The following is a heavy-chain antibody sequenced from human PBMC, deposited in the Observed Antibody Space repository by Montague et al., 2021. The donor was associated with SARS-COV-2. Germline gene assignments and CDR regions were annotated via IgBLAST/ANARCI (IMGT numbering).Heavy chain of an antibody. CDR2: GYYRYKGYN. V-gene: IGHV6-1*01. CDR3: ARIPVGSKYYFDF. D-gene: IGHD2-2*01. Sequence: CAISGDSVAELVTASWCSGEDRSRTRVYLGRGYYRYKGYNVYAESVKSRITIDPDTSKHQFSLHLNSVTPEDTAVYYCARIPVGSKYYFDFWGQGTLVTVSS. J-gene: IGHJ4*02. CDR1: GDSVAELVTA.